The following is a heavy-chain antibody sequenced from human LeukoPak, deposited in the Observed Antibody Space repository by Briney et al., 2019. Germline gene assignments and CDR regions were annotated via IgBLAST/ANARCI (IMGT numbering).Heavy chain of an antibody. CDR1: GFTFSSYW. Sequence: GGSLRLFCGASGFTFSSYWMQWVRQAPRKGLVWVSRNNSDGSSTSNAASVKRRITTSRDNANNTMYLQMNSLRAEDTAVYYCATEYYDNSGGEDAFDIWGQGTMVTVSS. J-gene: IGHJ3*02. CDR2: NNSDGSST. V-gene: IGHV3-74*01. CDR3: ATEYYDNSGGEDAFDI. D-gene: IGHD3-22*01.